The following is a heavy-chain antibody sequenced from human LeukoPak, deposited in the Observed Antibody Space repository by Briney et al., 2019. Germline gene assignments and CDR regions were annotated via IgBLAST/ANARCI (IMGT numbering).Heavy chain of an antibody. Sequence: GGSLRLSCAASGFTFSSYAISWVRQAPGKGLEWVSAVSGRGDSTYYADSVKGRFTISRDNSKNTLYLQMNSPRAEDTAVYYCAKGGQLELPHPDYWGQGTLVTVSS. CDR3: AKGGQLELPHPDY. J-gene: IGHJ4*02. D-gene: IGHD1-7*01. CDR2: VSGRGDST. V-gene: IGHV3-23*01. CDR1: GFTFSSYA.